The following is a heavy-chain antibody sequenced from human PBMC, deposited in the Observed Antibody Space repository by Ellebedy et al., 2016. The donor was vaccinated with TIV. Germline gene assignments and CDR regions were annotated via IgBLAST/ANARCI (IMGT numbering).Heavy chain of an antibody. CDR1: GFTFSSYA. D-gene: IGHD1-26*01. Sequence: GESLKISCAASGFTFSSYAMSWVRQAPGKGLEWVANIKQDGSEKYYVDSVKGRFTISRDNTKNSLYLQMNSLRAEDTAVYYCARDQSSGSYRDAFDIWGQGTMVTVSS. J-gene: IGHJ3*02. V-gene: IGHV3-7*01. CDR3: ARDQSSGSYRDAFDI. CDR2: IKQDGSEK.